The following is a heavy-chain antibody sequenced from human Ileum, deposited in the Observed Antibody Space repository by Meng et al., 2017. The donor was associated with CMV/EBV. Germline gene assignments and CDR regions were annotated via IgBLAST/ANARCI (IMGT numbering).Heavy chain of an antibody. V-gene: IGHV3-48*04. J-gene: IGHJ4*02. CDR2: ISSSGSIT. CDR3: ARYPTHFDY. CDR1: GFTFSSYS. Sequence: GGPLRLSCAASGFTFSSYSMNWVRQAPGKGLEWVSYISSSGSITYYADSVKGRFTISRDNAKNSLYLQMNSLTAEDTAVYYCARYPTHFDYWGQGTLVTVSS.